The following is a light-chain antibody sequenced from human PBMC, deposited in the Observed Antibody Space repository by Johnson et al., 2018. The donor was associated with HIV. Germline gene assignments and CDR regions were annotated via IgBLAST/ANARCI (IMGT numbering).Light chain of an antibody. CDR1: SSNIGNKY. CDR2: DNN. Sequence: QSVLTQPPSVSAAPRQKVTISCSGSSSNIGNKYVFWYQQLPGTAPKLLIYDNNKRPSGIPDRFSGSKSGTSATLGITGLQTGDEADYYCGTWDSSLSAEVFGTGTKVTVL. V-gene: IGLV1-51*01. CDR3: GTWDSSLSAEV. J-gene: IGLJ1*01.